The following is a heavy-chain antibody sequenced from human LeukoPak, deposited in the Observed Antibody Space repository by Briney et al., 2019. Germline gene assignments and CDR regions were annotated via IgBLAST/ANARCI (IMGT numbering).Heavy chain of an antibody. CDR2: ISSSTSYI. J-gene: IGHJ4*02. Sequence: GGSLRLSCAASGFTFSSYSMNWVRQAPGKGLEWVSSISSSTSYIYYADSVEGRFTISRDNAKNSLYLQMNSLRAEDTAVYYCARAYYGDYSLFDNWGQGTLVTVSS. D-gene: IGHD4-17*01. CDR1: GFTFSSYS. V-gene: IGHV3-21*01. CDR3: ARAYYGDYSLFDN.